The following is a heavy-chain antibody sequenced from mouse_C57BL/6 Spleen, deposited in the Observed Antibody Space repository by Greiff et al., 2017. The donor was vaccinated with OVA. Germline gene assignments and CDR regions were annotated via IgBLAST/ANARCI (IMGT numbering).Heavy chain of an antibody. J-gene: IGHJ2*01. D-gene: IGHD4-1*01. CDR1: GYTFTSYW. Sequence: LVESGAELVKPGASVKLSCKASGYTFTSYWMQWVKQRPGQGLEWIGEIDPSDSYTNYNQKFKGKATLTVDTSSSTAYMQLSSLTSEDSAVYYCARRSWDYFDYWGKGTTLTVSS. V-gene: IGHV1-50*01. CDR3: ARRSWDYFDY. CDR2: IDPSDSYT.